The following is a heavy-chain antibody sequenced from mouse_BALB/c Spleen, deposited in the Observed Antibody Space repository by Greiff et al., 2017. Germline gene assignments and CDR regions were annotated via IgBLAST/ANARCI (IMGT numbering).Heavy chain of an antibody. CDR2: INPSTGYT. CDR1: GYTFTSYW. V-gene: IGHV1-7*01. J-gene: IGHJ3*01. Sequence: QVQLKQSGAELAKPGASVKMSCKASGYTFTSYWMHWVKQRPGQGLEWIGYINPSTGYTEYNQKFKDKATLTADKSSSTAYMQLSSLTSEDSAVYYCARGWAYYGNYGFAYWGQGTLVTVSA. CDR3: ARGWAYYGNYGFAY. D-gene: IGHD2-10*01.